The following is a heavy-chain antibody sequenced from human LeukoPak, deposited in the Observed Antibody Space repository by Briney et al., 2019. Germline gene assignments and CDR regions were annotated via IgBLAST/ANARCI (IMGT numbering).Heavy chain of an antibody. CDR1: GYTFTGYY. D-gene: IGHD1-1*01. V-gene: IGHV1-2*02. Sequence: GASVKVSCKASGYTFTGYYMHWVRQAPGQGLEWMGWINPNSGGTNYAQKFQGRVTMTTDTSTSTAYMELRSLRSDDTAVYYCARERQPDADAFDIWGQGTMVTVSS. CDR3: ARERQPDADAFDI. CDR2: INPNSGGT. J-gene: IGHJ3*02.